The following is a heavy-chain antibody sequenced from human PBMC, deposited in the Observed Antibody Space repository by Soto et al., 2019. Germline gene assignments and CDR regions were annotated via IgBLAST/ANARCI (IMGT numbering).Heavy chain of an antibody. CDR2: FDPEEGET. Sequence: ASFKVSWKVSGYTLTKYTMRWVRQPPEKGLEWMGGFDPEEGETKYAQKFQGRVTMTEDKSISTAYLQWSSLKASDTAMYYCARIPLKRTPNEGGRFDPWGQGTLVTVSS. CDR3: ARIPLKRTPNEGGRFDP. D-gene: IGHD1-1*01. J-gene: IGHJ5*02. CDR1: GYTLTKYT. V-gene: IGHV1-24*01.